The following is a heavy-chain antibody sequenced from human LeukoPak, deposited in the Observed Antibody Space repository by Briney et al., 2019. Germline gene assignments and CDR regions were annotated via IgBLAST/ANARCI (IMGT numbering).Heavy chain of an antibody. Sequence: GGSLRLSCAASGFTFSSYAMSWVRQAPGKGLEWVSAISGSGGSTYYADSVKGRFTISRDNSKNTLYLQMNSLRAEDTAVYYCARIIWFGELWFDYWGQGTLVTVSS. CDR1: GFTFSSYA. V-gene: IGHV3-23*01. J-gene: IGHJ4*02. CDR2: ISGSGGST. CDR3: ARIIWFGELWFDY. D-gene: IGHD3-10*01.